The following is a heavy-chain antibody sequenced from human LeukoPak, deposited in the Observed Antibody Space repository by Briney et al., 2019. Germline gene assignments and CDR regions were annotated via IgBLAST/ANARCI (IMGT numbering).Heavy chain of an antibody. CDR3: AKGSYYDSSGSFYFDY. CDR2: ITGAGSTT. CDR1: GFTFSTFA. D-gene: IGHD3-22*01. J-gene: IGHJ4*02. V-gene: IGHV3-23*01. Sequence: PGGSLRLSCAASGFTFSTFAMSWVRQAPGRGLEWVSSITGAGSTTYYPESVKGRFTISRDNSKNTLYVQVNSLGTEDTAAYYCAKGSYYDSSGSFYFDYWGQGTQVTVSP.